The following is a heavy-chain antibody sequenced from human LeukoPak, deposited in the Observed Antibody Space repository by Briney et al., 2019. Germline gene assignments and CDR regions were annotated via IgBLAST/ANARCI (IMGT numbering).Heavy chain of an antibody. D-gene: IGHD3-22*01. CDR1: GYTFTNYG. V-gene: IGHV1-2*02. CDR2: TNPNSGGT. Sequence: ASVKVSCKASGYTFTNYGISWVRQAPGQGLEWMGWTNPNSGGTNYAQKFQGRVTMTRDTSISTAYMELRRLRSDDTAVYYCAGGSGDYSPDYWGQGTLVTVSS. CDR3: AGGSGDYSPDY. J-gene: IGHJ4*02.